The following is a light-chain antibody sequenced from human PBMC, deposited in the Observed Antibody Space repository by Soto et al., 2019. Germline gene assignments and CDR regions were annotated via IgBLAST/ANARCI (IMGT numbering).Light chain of an antibody. CDR3: QQYNNWPPLT. Sequence: ETLMAQSPATLSVSPGETATVSCRASQSVSFKLAWYQQKPGQAPRLLIHSSSTRATGIPARFSGSGSGTEFTLTISSLQSEDSAVYYCQQYNNWPPLTFGQGTRLEIK. CDR2: SSS. J-gene: IGKJ5*01. V-gene: IGKV3-15*01. CDR1: QSVSFK.